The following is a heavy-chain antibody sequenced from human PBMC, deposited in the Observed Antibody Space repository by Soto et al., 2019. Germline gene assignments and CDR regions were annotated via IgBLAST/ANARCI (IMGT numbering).Heavy chain of an antibody. V-gene: IGHV3-74*01. D-gene: IGHD6-6*01. CDR3: TRARPGPQHYFDY. Sequence: EVQLVESGGGLAQPGGSLRLSCAASGFTFSSDWMHWVRQAPGKGLVWVSRINTDGSDTSYADSVKGRFTISRDNAKHTLYLQMNSLRAEYTAVYYCTRARPGPQHYFDYSCEGQMVTVSS. CDR2: INTDGSDT. CDR1: GFTFSSDW. J-gene: IGHJ4*02.